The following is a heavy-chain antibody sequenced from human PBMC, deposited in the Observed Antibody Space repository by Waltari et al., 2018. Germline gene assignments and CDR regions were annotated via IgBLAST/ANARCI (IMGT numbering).Heavy chain of an antibody. CDR2: IKQDGSES. CDR1: GFPFSNYW. J-gene: IGHJ4*02. V-gene: IGHV3-7*01. CDR3: SVSLNY. Sequence: EVQLVESGGGLVQPGGSLRLPCAASGFPFSNYWMDWVRQAPGKGLEWVANIKQDGSESHYVDSVKGRFTISRDNAQNLLYLQMNSLRAGDTAVYYCSVSLNYWGQGTLVTVSS.